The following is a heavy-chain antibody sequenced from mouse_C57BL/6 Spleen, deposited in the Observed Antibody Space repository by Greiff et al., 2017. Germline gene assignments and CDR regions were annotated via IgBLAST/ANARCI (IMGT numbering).Heavy chain of an antibody. J-gene: IGHJ3*01. CDR2: IYPGDGDT. CDR1: GYAFSSSW. V-gene: IGHV1-82*01. Sequence: VQLQQSGPVLVKPGASVKMSCKASGYAFSSSWMNWVKQRPGKGLEWIGRIYPGDGDTNYNGKFKGKATLTADKSSSTAYMQLSSLTSEDSAVYFCARELRLPSYWGQGTLVTVSA. CDR3: ARELRLPSY. D-gene: IGHD3-2*02.